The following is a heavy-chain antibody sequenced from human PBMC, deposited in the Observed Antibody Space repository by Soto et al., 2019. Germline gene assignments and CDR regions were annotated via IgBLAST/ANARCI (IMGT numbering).Heavy chain of an antibody. Sequence: QVLLQESGPGLVQPSETLSLTCTVSGGSVNYYYWNWIRQSPGKGLEWIGYVYYSGTTYYNPSLQSRVTISIETSRNQFPLRLTSVTAAASAIYCCARAGRSWRYFFASWGRGTLVTVSS. D-gene: IGHD6-13*01. J-gene: IGHJ4*02. CDR3: ARAGRSWRYFFAS. V-gene: IGHV4-59*02. CDR2: VYYSGTT. CDR1: GGSVNYYY.